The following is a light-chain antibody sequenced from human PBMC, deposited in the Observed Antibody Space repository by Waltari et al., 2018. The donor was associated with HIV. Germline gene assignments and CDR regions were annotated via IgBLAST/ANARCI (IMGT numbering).Light chain of an antibody. J-gene: IGLJ3*02. CDR3: CSYAGSSTLV. CDR1: SSYVGRHNL. CDR2: EGS. V-gene: IGLV2-23*01. Sequence: QSALTQPASVSGSPGQSNTITCTRHSSYVGRHNLLPWYQQHPGKAPKLMIYEGSKRPSGVSNRFSGSKSGNTASLTISGLQAEDEADYYCCSYAGSSTLVFGGGTKLTVL.